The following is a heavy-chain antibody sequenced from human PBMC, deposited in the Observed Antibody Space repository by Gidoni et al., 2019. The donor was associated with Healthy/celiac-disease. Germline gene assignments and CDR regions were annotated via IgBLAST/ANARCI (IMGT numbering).Heavy chain of an antibody. CDR1: GFTFSSYA. D-gene: IGHD3-10*01. CDR2: ISGSGGST. V-gene: IGHV3-23*01. CDR3: AKGVAMVRGVPRDFDY. Sequence: EVPLLESGGGLVQTGGSLRLSCAASGFTFSSYAMSWVRQAPGKGLEWVSAISGSGGSTYDADSVKGRFTISRDNSKNTLYLQMNSLRAEDTAVYYCAKGVAMVRGVPRDFDYWGQGTLVTVSS. J-gene: IGHJ4*02.